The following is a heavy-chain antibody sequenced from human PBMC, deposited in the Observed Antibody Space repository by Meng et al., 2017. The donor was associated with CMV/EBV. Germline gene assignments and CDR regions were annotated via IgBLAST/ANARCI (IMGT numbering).Heavy chain of an antibody. CDR3: AKDLLLFGGANAYFDH. CDR1: GFTFDNYG. Sequence: GGSLRLSCVASGFTFDNYGMHWVRQTPGKGLEWVAFIRHDGTTKFYGDSVKGRFTISRDNSKNTVYLQMNSLRPEETAIYYCAKDLLLFGGANAYFDHWGQGTLVTVSS. V-gene: IGHV3-30*02. CDR2: IRHDGTTK. D-gene: IGHD3-16*01. J-gene: IGHJ4*02.